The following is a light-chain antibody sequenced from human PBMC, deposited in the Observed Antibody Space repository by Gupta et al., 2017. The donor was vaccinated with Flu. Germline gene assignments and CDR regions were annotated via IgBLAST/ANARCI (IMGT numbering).Light chain of an antibody. V-gene: IGLV1-44*01. J-gene: IGLJ2*01. Sequence: QSVLTPPPSASGPPGQRATLSCSGSSSNIGSNTVNWYQQLPGTAPKLLIYSNNQRPAGVPDRFSGSKSGTSASLAISGLQSEDEADYYCAAWDDSLNVVFGGGTKLTVL. CDR3: AAWDDSLNVV. CDR1: SSNIGSNT. CDR2: SNN.